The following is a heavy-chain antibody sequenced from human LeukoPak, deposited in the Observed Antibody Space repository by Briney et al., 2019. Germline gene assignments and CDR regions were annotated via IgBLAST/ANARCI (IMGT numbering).Heavy chain of an antibody. J-gene: IGHJ6*03. V-gene: IGHV1-18*01. CDR1: GYTFTSYG. CDR3: ARDPGEVVVPAAKSGYYYYMDV. CDR2: ISAYNGNT. D-gene: IGHD2-2*01. Sequence: ASVKVSCKASGYTFTSYGISWVRQAPGQGLEWMGWISAYNGNTNYAQKPQGRVTMTTDTSTSTAYMELRSLRSDDTALYYCARDPGEVVVPAAKSGYYYYMDVWGKGTTVTVSS.